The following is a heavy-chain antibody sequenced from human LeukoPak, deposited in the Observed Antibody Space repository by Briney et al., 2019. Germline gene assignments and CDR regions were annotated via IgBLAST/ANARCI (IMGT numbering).Heavy chain of an antibody. D-gene: IGHD1-7*01. J-gene: IGHJ4*02. CDR2: MNGEGTTI. CDR3: ATARNFRFEY. Sequence: GGSLRLSCATSGLTFRTTWMHWVRQAPGKGLIWVSRMNGEGTTIDYADSVKGRFTVSRDYAKNTLFLQMNNLRTEDTALYFYATARNFRFEYWGQGSLVIVSA. V-gene: IGHV3-74*01. CDR1: GLTFRTTW.